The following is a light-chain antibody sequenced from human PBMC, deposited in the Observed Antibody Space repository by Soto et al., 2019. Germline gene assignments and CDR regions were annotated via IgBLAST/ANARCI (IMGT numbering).Light chain of an antibody. Sequence: QSVLTKARSLNCADRQSLTISCTRTSSVVGGYNYVSWYQQHPGKAPKLMIYDVSKRPSGVPDRFSGSKSGNTASLTISGLQAEDEADYCCCSYAGSYTYVFGTGTKVTVL. J-gene: IGLJ1*01. CDR3: CSYAGSYTYV. CDR1: SSVVGGYNY. V-gene: IGLV2-11*01. CDR2: DVS.